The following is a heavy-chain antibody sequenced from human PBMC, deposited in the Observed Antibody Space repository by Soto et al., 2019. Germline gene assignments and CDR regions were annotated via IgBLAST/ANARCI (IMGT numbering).Heavy chain of an antibody. CDR2: IYHSGST. D-gene: IGHD7-27*01. CDR1: GGSISSGGYS. V-gene: IGHV4-30-2*01. CDR3: ARVPGP. J-gene: IGHJ5*02. Sequence: SETLSLTCAVSGGSISSGGYSWSWIRQPPGKVLEWIVYIYHSGSTYYNPSLKSRVTISVERSNNQFSLKLSSVTASYTAVYYFARVPGPWGQGTLVTVSS.